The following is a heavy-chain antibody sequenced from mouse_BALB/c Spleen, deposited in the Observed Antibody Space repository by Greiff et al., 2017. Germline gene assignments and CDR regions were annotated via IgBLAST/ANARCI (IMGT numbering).Heavy chain of an antibody. J-gene: IGHJ2*01. Sequence: QVQLQQSGAELMKPGASVKISCKATGYTFSSYWIEWVKQRPGHGLEWIGEILPGSGSTNYNEKFKGKATFTADTSSNTAYMQLSSLTSEDSAVYYCAFTTATSDFDYWGQGTTLTVSS. CDR2: ILPGSGST. CDR1: GYTFSSYW. D-gene: IGHD1-2*01. V-gene: IGHV1-9*01. CDR3: AFTTATSDFDY.